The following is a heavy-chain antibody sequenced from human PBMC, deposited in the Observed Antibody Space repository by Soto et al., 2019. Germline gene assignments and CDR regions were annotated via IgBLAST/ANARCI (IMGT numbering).Heavy chain of an antibody. D-gene: IGHD1-1*01. V-gene: IGHV1-69*12. J-gene: IGHJ6*02. CDR1: GDTFDTFA. CDR3: ASDTGRGQLGGNYYYALDV. CDR2: IIPIFRTP. Sequence: QVQLVQSGAEVLKPGSSVKLSCKTSGDTFDTFAISWVRQAPGQGLEWMGGIIPIFRTPDYTQKFQGRVTITADVSTSTAYMELSSLTAAATAVYYCASDTGRGQLGGNYYYALDVWGQGTTVTVSS.